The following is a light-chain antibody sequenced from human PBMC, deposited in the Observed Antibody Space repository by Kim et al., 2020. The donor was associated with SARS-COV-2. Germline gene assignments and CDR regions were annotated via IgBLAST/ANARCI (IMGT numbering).Light chain of an antibody. V-gene: IGLV3-21*04. J-gene: IGLJ3*02. CDR2: YDS. CDR3: QVWDSSSDPWV. CDR1: NIGSKS. Sequence: PGKTARITCGGNNIGSKSVPWYQQKPGQAPVLVIYYDSDRPSGIPERFSGSNSGNTATLTISRVEAGDEADYYWQVWDSSSDPWVFGGGTKLTVL.